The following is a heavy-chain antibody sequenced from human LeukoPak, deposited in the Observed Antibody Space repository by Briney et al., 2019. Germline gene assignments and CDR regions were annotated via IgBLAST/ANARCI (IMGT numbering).Heavy chain of an antibody. V-gene: IGHV3-15*01. J-gene: IGHJ6*03. D-gene: IGHD5-12*01. CDR3: TTRGYSGYDGIWVLDYYYYYYMDV. Sequence: GGSLRLSCAASGFTFSNAWMSWVRQAPGKGLEWVGRIKSKTDGGTTDYAAPVKGRFTISRDDSKNTLYLQMNSLKTEDTAVYYCTTRGYSGYDGIWVLDYYYYYYMDVWGKGTTVTVSS. CDR2: IKSKTDGGTT. CDR1: GFTFSNAW.